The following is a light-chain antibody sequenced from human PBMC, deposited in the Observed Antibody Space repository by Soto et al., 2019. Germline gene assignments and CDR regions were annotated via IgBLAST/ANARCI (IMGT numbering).Light chain of an antibody. CDR2: HVD. Sequence: QPVLTQPASVSGSPGQSITISCTGTSSDVGGYNYVSWYQQYPGKAPKLMIYHVDSRPSGVSTRFSGSKSGNTASLTISGLQAEDEADYHCSSFTSISTIVFGGGTKLTVL. V-gene: IGLV2-14*01. CDR3: SSFTSISTIV. CDR1: SSDVGGYNY. J-gene: IGLJ2*01.